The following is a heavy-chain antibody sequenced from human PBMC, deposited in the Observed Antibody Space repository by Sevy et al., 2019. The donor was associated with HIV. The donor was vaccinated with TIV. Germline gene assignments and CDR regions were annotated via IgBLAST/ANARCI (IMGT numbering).Heavy chain of an antibody. J-gene: IGHJ4*02. CDR2: IKSKTDGGTT. CDR1: GFTFSNAW. CDR3: TTDLHYYDSRREDY. Sequence: GGSLRLSCAASGFTFSNAWMSWVRQAPGKGLEWVGRIKSKTDGGTTDYAAPVKGRFTISRDDSKNTLYLQMNSLKTEDTAVYYCTTDLHYYDSRREDYWGQGTLVTVSS. V-gene: IGHV3-15*01. D-gene: IGHD3-22*01.